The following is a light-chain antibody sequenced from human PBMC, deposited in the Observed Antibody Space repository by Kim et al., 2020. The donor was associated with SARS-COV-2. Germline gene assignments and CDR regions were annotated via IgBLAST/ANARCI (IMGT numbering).Light chain of an antibody. V-gene: IGLV1-51*01. CDR1: ISHRGNSY. CDR3: GTWDSSLSAWV. Sequence: GQKVTSSCSRRISHRGNSYGSWYQQLPGTAPNLLIYDNNKRPSGIPDRFSGSKSGTSATLGITGLQTGDEADYYCGTWDSSLSAWVFGGGTQLTVL. J-gene: IGLJ3*02. CDR2: DNN.